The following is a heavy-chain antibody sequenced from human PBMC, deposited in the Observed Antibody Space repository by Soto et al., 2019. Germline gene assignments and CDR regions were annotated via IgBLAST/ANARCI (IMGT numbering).Heavy chain of an antibody. Sequence: PSETLSLTCTVSGGSIISSSYYWGWIRQPPGKGLEWIGSIYYSGSTYYNPSLKSRVTISVDTSKNQFSLKLSSVTAADTAVYYCARLERMTTEDYFDYWGQGTLVTVSS. CDR1: GGSIISSSYY. CDR2: IYYSGST. J-gene: IGHJ4*02. CDR3: ARLERMTTEDYFDY. V-gene: IGHV4-39*01. D-gene: IGHD4-4*01.